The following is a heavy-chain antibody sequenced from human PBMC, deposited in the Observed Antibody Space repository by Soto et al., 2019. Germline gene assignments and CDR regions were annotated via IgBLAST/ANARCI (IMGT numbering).Heavy chain of an antibody. CDR3: ASSDDILTGSYYYGMDV. D-gene: IGHD3-9*01. Sequence: QVQLVQSGAEVKKPGSSVKVSCKASGGTFSRHGISWVRQAPGQGLEWLGGIPPIFGTANYPQKFQGRVTITADESTSTAYMELSSLRSEDTAVYYCASSDDILTGSYYYGMDVWGQGTTVTVSS. V-gene: IGHV1-69*12. J-gene: IGHJ6*02. CDR2: IPPIFGTA. CDR1: GGTFSRHG.